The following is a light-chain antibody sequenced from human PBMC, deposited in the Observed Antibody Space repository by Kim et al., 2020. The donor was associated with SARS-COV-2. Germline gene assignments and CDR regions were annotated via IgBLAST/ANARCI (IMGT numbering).Light chain of an antibody. Sequence: LTQPHSVSESPGKTVTISCTRSSGSIASNYVQWYQQRPGSSPTTVIYENDQRPSGVPDRFSVSIDSSSNSASLAISGLKTEDEADYYCQSYDSSIPWVFGGGTQLTVL. CDR3: QSYDSSIPWV. V-gene: IGLV6-57*01. CDR1: SGSIASNY. CDR2: END. J-gene: IGLJ3*02.